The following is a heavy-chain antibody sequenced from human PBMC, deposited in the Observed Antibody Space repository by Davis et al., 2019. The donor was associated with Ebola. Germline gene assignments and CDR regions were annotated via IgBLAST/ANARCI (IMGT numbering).Heavy chain of an antibody. V-gene: IGHV1-2*06. D-gene: IGHD6-19*01. CDR2: INPNSGGT. J-gene: IGHJ4*02. CDR1: GYTFTNYY. CDR3: ASTEAGLDY. Sequence: ASVKVSCKASGYTFTNYYIYWVRQAPRQGLEWMGRINPNSGGTNYAQKFQGRVTMTRDTSISTAYMELSRLRSDDTAMYYCASTEAGLDYWGQGTLVTVSS.